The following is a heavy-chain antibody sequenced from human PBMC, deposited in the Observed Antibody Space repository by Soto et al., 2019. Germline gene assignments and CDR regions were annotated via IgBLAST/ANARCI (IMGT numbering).Heavy chain of an antibody. CDR3: VRDGTKTLRDWFDP. D-gene: IGHD1-1*01. V-gene: IGHV4-4*07. CDR1: GASISGFY. J-gene: IGHJ5*02. Sequence: SETVSLTCTVSGASISGFYWSWIRRSAGKGLEWIGRIYATGTTDYNPSLKSRVMMSVDTSKKQFSLKLRSVTAADTAVYYCVRDGTKTLRDWFDPWGQGISVTVSS. CDR2: IYATGTT.